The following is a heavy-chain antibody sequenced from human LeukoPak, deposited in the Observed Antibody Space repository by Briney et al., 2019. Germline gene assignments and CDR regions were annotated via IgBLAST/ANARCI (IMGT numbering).Heavy chain of an antibody. V-gene: IGHV1-46*01. D-gene: IGHD1-26*01. CDR3: ARGGSYYWDY. CDR2: INPSGGGT. Sequence: ASVKVSCKASGYTFTNYYMHWVRQAPGQGLEWMGIINPSGGGTSYAQKFQGRLTMTRDTSTTTVYMELSSLRSEDTAVYYCARGGSYYWDYWGQGTLVTVSS. CDR1: GYTFTNYY. J-gene: IGHJ4*02.